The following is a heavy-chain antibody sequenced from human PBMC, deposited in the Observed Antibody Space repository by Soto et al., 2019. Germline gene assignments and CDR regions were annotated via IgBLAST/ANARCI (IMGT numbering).Heavy chain of an antibody. D-gene: IGHD5-12*01. J-gene: IGHJ6*02. CDR3: ARGDIVATTHYYYYYGLDV. V-gene: IGHV4-34*01. CDR2: INHSGST. Sequence: SETLSLTCAVYGGSFSGYYWSWIRQPPGKGLEWIGEINHSGSTNYNPSLKSRVTISVDTSKNQFSLKLSSVTAADTAVYYCARGDIVATTHYYYYYGLDVWGQGTTVTVSS. CDR1: GGSFSGYY.